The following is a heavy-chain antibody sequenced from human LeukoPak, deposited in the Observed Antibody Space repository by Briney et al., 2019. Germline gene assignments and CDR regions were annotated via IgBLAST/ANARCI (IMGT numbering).Heavy chain of an antibody. CDR3: ARDCTNGVCFPGTRGWFDP. J-gene: IGHJ5*02. Sequence: SETLSLTCTVSGGSISSYYWSWIRQPAGKGLEWIGRIYTSRSTNYSPSLKSRVTMSVDTSKNQFSLKLSSVTAADTAVYYCARDCTNGVCFPGTRGWFDPWGQGTLVTVSS. D-gene: IGHD2-8*01. V-gene: IGHV4-4*07. CDR2: IYTSRST. CDR1: GGSISSYY.